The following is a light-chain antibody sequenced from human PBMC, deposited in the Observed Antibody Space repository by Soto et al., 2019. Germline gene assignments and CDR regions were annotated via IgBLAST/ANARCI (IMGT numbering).Light chain of an antibody. J-gene: IGLJ1*01. V-gene: IGLV2-23*01. Sequence: QSALTQPRSVSGSPGQSVTISCTGTSSDVGSYNLVSWYQQHPGKAPKLMIYEGSKRPSGVSNRFSGSKSGNTASLTISGLQAEDEADYYCCSYAGSSTYVFGTGNKLTVL. CDR1: SSDVGSYNL. CDR3: CSYAGSSTYV. CDR2: EGS.